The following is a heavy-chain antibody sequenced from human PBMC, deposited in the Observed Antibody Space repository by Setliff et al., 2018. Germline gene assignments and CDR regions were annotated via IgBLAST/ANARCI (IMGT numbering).Heavy chain of an antibody. J-gene: IGHJ3*02. CDR1: GGTFSIYT. V-gene: IGHV1-69*08. CDR2: IIPIFGTA. CDR3: AISTIFGVVSQTPDAFDI. Sequence: SVKVSCKASGGTFSIYTISWVRQAPGQGLEWMGRIIPIFGTATYAQKFPGRVTITADKSTSTAYMELSSLRSEDTAVYYCAISTIFGVVSQTPDAFDIWGQGTMVTVSS. D-gene: IGHD3-3*01.